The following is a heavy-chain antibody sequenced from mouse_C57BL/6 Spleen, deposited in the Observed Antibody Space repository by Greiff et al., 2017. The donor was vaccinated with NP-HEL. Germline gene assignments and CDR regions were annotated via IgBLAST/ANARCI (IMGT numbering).Heavy chain of an antibody. J-gene: IGHJ2*01. Sequence: EVKLQESGPELVKPGASVKMSCKASGYTFTDYNMHWVKQSHGKSLEWIGYINPNNGGTSYNQKFKGKATLTVNKSSSTAYMELRSLTSEDSAVYYCARSGGYYALDYWGQGTTLTVSS. D-gene: IGHD2-3*01. CDR3: ARSGGYYALDY. CDR1: GYTFTDYN. CDR2: INPNNGGT. V-gene: IGHV1-22*01.